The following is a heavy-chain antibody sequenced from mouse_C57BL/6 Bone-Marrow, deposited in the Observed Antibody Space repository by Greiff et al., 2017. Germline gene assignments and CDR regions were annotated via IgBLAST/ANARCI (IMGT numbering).Heavy chain of an antibody. V-gene: IGHV1-52*01. J-gene: IGHJ2*01. CDR2: IDPSDSGT. CDR1: GYTFTSYW. CDR3: ARTVYFDY. Sequence: QVQLQQPGAELVRPGSSVKLSCKASGYTFTSYWMHWVKQRPIQGLEWIGNIDPSDSGTHYNQKFKDKATLTVDKSSSTAYMQLSSLTSEDSAVYYCARTVYFDYWGQGTTLTVSS.